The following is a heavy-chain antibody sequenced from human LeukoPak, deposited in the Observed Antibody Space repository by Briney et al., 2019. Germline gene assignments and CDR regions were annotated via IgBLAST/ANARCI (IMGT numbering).Heavy chain of an antibody. J-gene: IGHJ3*02. CDR3: ARVNRYYAFDI. D-gene: IGHD1-14*01. CDR2: IYYSGST. Sequence: PSQTLSLTRTVSGGSISSGDYYWSWIRQPPGKGLEWIGYIYYSGSTYYNPSLKSRVTISVDTSKNQFSLKLSSVTAADTAVYYCARVNRYYAFDIWGQGTMVTVSS. CDR1: GGSISSGDYY. V-gene: IGHV4-30-4*08.